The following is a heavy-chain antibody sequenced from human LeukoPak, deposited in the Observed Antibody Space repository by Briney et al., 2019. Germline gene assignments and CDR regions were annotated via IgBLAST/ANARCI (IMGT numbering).Heavy chain of an antibody. CDR3: ARDFGVATGWFDP. Sequence: SETLSLTCTVSGYSISSGYYWGWIRQPPGKGLEWIGSIYHSGSTYYNPSLESRVTISVDTSKNQFSLKLSSVTAADTAVYYCARDFGVATGWFDPWGQGTLVTVSS. CDR1: GYSISSGYY. CDR2: IYHSGST. V-gene: IGHV4-38-2*02. J-gene: IGHJ5*02. D-gene: IGHD3-3*01.